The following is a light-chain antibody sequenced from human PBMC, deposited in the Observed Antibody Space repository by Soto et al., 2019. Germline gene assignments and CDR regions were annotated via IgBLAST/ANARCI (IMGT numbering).Light chain of an antibody. J-gene: IGLJ1*01. CDR2: DVS. V-gene: IGLV2-11*01. Sequence: QSALTQPHSVSGSPGQSVTISCAGTSSDVGGYNYVSWYQQHPGKAPKLMIYDVSKRPSGVPDRFSGSKSGNTASLTISGLQADDEADYYCCSYAGRYTYVFGTRTKVAVL. CDR1: SSDVGGYNY. CDR3: CSYAGRYTYV.